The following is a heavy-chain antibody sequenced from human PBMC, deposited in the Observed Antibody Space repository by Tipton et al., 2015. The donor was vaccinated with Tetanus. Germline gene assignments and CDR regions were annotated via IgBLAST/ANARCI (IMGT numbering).Heavy chain of an antibody. CDR2: ISYSSTSI. D-gene: IGHD2-21*01. CDR1: GFSFRDFG. V-gene: IGHV3-48*02. Sequence: SLRLSCAGSGFSFRDFGMNWVRQAPGKGLEWVSYISYSSTSIYYADSVKGRFVVSRDNAKNSLSLQMNTLRDDDTAVYFCARRGEARANWFDSWGQGTLVTVSS. CDR3: ARRGEARANWFDS. J-gene: IGHJ5*01.